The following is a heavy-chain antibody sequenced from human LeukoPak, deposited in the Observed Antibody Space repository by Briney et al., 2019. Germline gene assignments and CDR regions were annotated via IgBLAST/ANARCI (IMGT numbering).Heavy chain of an antibody. CDR3: VRSYSGSSSWFDP. J-gene: IGHJ5*02. CDR2: IYFSGTT. CDR1: GGSISSYTYY. V-gene: IGHV4-39*01. Sequence: SETLSLTCIVSGGSISSYTYYWGWIRQPPGKGLEWIGSIYFSGTTYYNPSLQSRVTISVDTSMNQFSLKLSSVTAADTAIYYCVRSYSGSSSWFDPWGQGTLVTVSS. D-gene: IGHD1-26*01.